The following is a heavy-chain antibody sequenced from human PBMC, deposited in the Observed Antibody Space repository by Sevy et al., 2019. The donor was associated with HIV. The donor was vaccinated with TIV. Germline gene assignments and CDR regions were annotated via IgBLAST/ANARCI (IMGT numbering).Heavy chain of an antibody. Sequence: GGSLRLSCAASGFTFSSYAMHWVRQAPGKGLEWVAVISYDGSHKYYADSVKGRFTISRDNSKNTLYLQMNSLRAEDTAVYYGLRGHPARGSYGADAFDIWGQGTMVTVSS. D-gene: IGHD1-26*01. V-gene: IGHV3-30*04. CDR2: ISYDGSHK. CDR1: GFTFSSYA. CDR3: LRGHPARGSYGADAFDI. J-gene: IGHJ3*02.